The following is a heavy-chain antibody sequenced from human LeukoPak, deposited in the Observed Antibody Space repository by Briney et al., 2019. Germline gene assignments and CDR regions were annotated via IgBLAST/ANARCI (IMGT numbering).Heavy chain of an antibody. D-gene: IGHD1-26*01. V-gene: IGHV4-38-2*02. Sequence: PSGTPSLTCAVSGYSISSGFYWGWIRQTPGKGLEWIASMFHSGSTYYNPSLKTRVAISVDTYKNQFSLKLTSVTAADTAIYYCARDSGTYHTLNSWGQGTLVTVSS. CDR1: GYSISSGFY. CDR2: MFHSGST. J-gene: IGHJ5*02. CDR3: ARDSGTYHTLNS.